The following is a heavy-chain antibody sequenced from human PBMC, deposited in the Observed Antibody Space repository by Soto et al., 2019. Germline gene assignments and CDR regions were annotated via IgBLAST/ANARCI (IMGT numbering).Heavy chain of an antibody. CDR2: ISYDGRNE. Sequence: PGGSLRLSCAASGFTFSHYGMHWVRQAPGKGLERVAIISYDGRNEYYADSVKGRFTISRDNSKNTLYLQMNSLRAEDTALYYFAKDLAAWSNYYFYGMDVWGQGTTVTSP. V-gene: IGHV3-30*18. J-gene: IGHJ6*02. CDR1: GFTFSHYG. CDR3: AKDLAAWSNYYFYGMDV.